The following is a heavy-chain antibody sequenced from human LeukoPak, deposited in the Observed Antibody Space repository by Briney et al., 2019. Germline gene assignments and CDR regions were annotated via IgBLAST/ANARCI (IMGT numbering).Heavy chain of an antibody. Sequence: GASLRLSCAASGFTFSSYAMSWVRQAPGKGLEWVSAISGSGGSTYYADSVKGRFTISRDNSKNTLYLQMNSLRAEDTAVYYCAKAYYDILTCYYAPDAFDIWGQGTMVTVSS. V-gene: IGHV3-23*01. CDR1: GFTFSSYA. J-gene: IGHJ3*02. D-gene: IGHD3-9*01. CDR2: ISGSGGST. CDR3: AKAYYDILTCYYAPDAFDI.